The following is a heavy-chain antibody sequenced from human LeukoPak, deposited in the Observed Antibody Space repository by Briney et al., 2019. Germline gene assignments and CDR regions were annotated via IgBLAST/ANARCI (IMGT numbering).Heavy chain of an antibody. CDR1: GGSISSSSYY. V-gene: IGHV4-39*07. Sequence: SETLSLTCTVSGGSISSSSYYWGWVRQPPGKGLEWIGSIYYSGSTYYNPSLKSRVTISVDTSKNQFSLKLSSVTAADTAVYYCARDPDFRYFDYWGQGTLVTVSS. CDR3: ARDPDFRYFDY. J-gene: IGHJ4*02. D-gene: IGHD3-3*01. CDR2: IYYSGST.